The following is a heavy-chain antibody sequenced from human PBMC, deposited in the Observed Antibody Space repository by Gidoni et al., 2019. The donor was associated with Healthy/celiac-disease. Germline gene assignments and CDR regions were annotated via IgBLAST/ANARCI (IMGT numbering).Heavy chain of an antibody. D-gene: IGHD1-26*01. V-gene: IGHV1-69*06. CDR1: GGTFSSYA. J-gene: IGHJ6*02. CDR2: IIPIFGTA. Sequence: EVKKPGSSVKVSCKASGGTFSSYAISWVRQAPGQGLEWMGGIIPIFGTANYAQKFQGRVTITADKSTSTAYMELSSLRSEDTAVYYCARVRGIGQGYYYYYGMDVWGQGTTVTVSS. CDR3: ARVRGIGQGYYYYYGMDV.